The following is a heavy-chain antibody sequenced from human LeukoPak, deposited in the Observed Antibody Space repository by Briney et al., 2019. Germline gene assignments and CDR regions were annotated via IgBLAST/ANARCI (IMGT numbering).Heavy chain of an antibody. J-gene: IGHJ3*02. CDR1: GFTFSSYA. CDR3: AKDRGYCSGGSCYNAFDI. D-gene: IGHD2-15*01. CDR2: ISGSGGST. V-gene: IGHV3-23*01. Sequence: GGSLTLSCAASGFTFSSYAMSWVRQAPGEGLEWVSAISGSGGSTYYADSVKGRFTVSRDNSKNTVYLQMNSLRAEDTAVYYCAKDRGYCSGGSCYNAFDIWGQGTMVTVSS.